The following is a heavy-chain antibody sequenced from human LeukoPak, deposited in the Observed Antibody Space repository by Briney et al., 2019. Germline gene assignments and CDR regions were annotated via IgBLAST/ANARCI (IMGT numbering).Heavy chain of an antibody. D-gene: IGHD4-23*01. CDR1: GFTFSSYA. J-gene: IGHJ4*02. Sequence: QTGGSLRLSCAASGFTFSSYAMSWVRQAPGKGLEWVSVIGSDGGGIQYADSVKGRFSIFRDNSKNTLYLQMNSLRVKDTAVYYCAKYAPPTTVVTRFFDYWGQGTLVTVSS. CDR3: AKYAPPTTVVTRFFDY. V-gene: IGHV3-23*01. CDR2: IGSDGGGI.